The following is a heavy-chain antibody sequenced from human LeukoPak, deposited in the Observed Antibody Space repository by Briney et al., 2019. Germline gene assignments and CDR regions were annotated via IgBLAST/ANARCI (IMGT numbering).Heavy chain of an antibody. Sequence: GGSLRLSCAASGFTFSSYWMSWVRQAPGKGLEWVANIKQDGSEKYYVDSVKGRFTISRDNSKNTLYLQMNSLRAEDTAVYYCAKQGRGFDYWGQGTLVTVSS. CDR2: IKQDGSEK. CDR1: GFTFSSYW. CDR3: AKQGRGFDY. D-gene: IGHD7-27*01. J-gene: IGHJ4*02. V-gene: IGHV3-7*03.